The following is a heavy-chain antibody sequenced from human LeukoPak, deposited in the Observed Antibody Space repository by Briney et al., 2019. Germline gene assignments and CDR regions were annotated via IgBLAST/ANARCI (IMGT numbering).Heavy chain of an antibody. V-gene: IGHV3-23*01. J-gene: IGHJ4*02. CDR3: AKDSLLWFGELLLSGFDY. CDR2: ISGSGGST. Sequence: GGSLRLSCAASGSTFSSYAMSWVRQAPGKGLEWVSAISGSGGSTYYADSVKGRFTISRDNSKNTLYLQMNSLRAEDTAVYYCAKDSLLWFGELLLSGFDYWGQGTLVTVSS. D-gene: IGHD3-10*01. CDR1: GSTFSSYA.